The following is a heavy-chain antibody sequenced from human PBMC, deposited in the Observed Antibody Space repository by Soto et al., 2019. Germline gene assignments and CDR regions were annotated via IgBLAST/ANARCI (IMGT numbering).Heavy chain of an antibody. CDR3: ANGIPIVVVPAAMRGNWFDP. V-gene: IGHV3-23*01. J-gene: IGHJ5*02. CDR1: GFTFSSYA. D-gene: IGHD2-2*01. CDR2: ISGSGGST. Sequence: GGSLRLSCAASGFTFSSYAMSWVRQAPGKGLEWVSAISGSGGSTYYADSVKGRFTISRDNSKNTLYLQMNSLRAEDTAVYYCANGIPIVVVPAAMRGNWFDPWGQGTLVTVSS.